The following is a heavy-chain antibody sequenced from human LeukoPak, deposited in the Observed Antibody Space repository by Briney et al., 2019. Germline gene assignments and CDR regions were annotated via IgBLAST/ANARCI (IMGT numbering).Heavy chain of an antibody. J-gene: IGHJ4*02. CDR1: GFTFSSYA. D-gene: IGHD3-3*01. V-gene: IGHV3-23*01. CDR2: ISGSGGST. Sequence: PGGSLRLSCAASGFTFSSYAMSWVRQAPGKGLEWVSAISGSGGSTYYADSVKGRFTSSRDNSKNTLYLQMNSLRAEDTAVYYCAKDTERFLEWLLSVFDYWGQGTLVTVSS. CDR3: AKDTERFLEWLLSVFDY.